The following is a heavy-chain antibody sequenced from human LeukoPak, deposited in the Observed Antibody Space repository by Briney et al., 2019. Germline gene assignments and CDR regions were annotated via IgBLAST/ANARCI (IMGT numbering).Heavy chain of an antibody. Sequence: PWGSLRLSCAASGFTVTTKTMSWVRQAPGKGLELVSDIYSGGNTDYRDSVKCRFTIYRDTSKNTLYLQMNSLTVEDTAVYYCARDLQQLVQRSGSWGQGTLVTVSS. V-gene: IGHV3-53*01. CDR1: GFTVTTKT. D-gene: IGHD6-13*01. CDR3: ARDLQQLVQRSGS. J-gene: IGHJ5*02. CDR2: IYSGGNT.